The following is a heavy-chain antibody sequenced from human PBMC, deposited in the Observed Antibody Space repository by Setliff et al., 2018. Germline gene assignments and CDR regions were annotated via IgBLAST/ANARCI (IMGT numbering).Heavy chain of an antibody. CDR1: GFTFSSYW. D-gene: IGHD3-3*01. J-gene: IGHJ6*02. CDR2: IKQDGSEK. CDR3: AREQYYNFWSGYYGMDV. Sequence: LSLTCAASGFTFSSYWMSWVRQAPGKGLEWVANIKQDGSEKYYVDSVKGRFTISRDNAKNSLYLQMNSLRAEDTAVYYCAREQYYNFWSGYYGMDVWGQGTTVTVSS. V-gene: IGHV3-7*01.